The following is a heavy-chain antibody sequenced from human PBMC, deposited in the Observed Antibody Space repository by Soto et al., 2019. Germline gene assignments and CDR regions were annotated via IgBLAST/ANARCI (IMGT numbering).Heavy chain of an antibody. V-gene: IGHV1-46*03. J-gene: IGHJ4*02. CDR3: ARDFLGYCTNGVCSGSDY. D-gene: IGHD2-8*01. CDR2: INPSGGST. Sequence: ASVKVSCKASGYTFTSYYMHWVRQAPGQGLEWMGIINPSGGSTSYAQKFQGRVTMTRDTSTGTVYMELSSLRSEDTAVYYCARDFLGYCTNGVCSGSDYWGQGTLVTVSS. CDR1: GYTFTSYY.